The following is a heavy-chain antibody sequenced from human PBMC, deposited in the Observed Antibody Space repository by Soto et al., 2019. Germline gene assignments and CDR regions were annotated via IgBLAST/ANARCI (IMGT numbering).Heavy chain of an antibody. CDR2: VTGRGATT. D-gene: IGHD6-13*01. J-gene: IGHJ4*02. Sequence: EVQLLESGGGLVQPGESLRLSCAASGFDFRAYAMSWVRQAPGKGLEWVSAVTGRGATTDYADSVKGRFTISRDNSKKMLFLQMNSLRTEDTAVYYCAKDLGAAGAFDFWGQGTLVTVSS. V-gene: IGHV3-23*01. CDR3: AKDLGAAGAFDF. CDR1: GFDFRAYA.